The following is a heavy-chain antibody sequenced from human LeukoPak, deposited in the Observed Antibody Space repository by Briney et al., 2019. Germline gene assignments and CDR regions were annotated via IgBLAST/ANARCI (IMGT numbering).Heavy chain of an antibody. D-gene: IGHD3-16*01. CDR3: VRGGGYYFDY. Sequence: GGSLRLSCVASGFTFSRYWMHWVRQAPGKGLVWVSRLNSDGSSTTYADSVKGRFTISRDNAKNTLYLQMNSLRAEDTAVYYCVRGGGYYFDYWGQGTLVTVSS. CDR1: GFTFSRYW. J-gene: IGHJ4*02. CDR2: LNSDGSST. V-gene: IGHV3-74*01.